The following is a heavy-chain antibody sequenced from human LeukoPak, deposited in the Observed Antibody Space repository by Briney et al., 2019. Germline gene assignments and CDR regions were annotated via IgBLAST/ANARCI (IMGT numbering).Heavy chain of an antibody. V-gene: IGHV3-23*01. CDR2: ISGSGGST. J-gene: IGHJ5*02. Sequence: GGSLRLSCAASGFTFSSYAMSWVRQAPGKGLEWVSAISGSGGSTYYADSVKGRFTISRDNSKNTLYLQMNSLRAEDTAVYYRAKHRLRITMVRGVIGINWFDPWGQGTLVTVSS. D-gene: IGHD3-10*01. CDR1: GFTFSSYA. CDR3: AKHRLRITMVRGVIGINWFDP.